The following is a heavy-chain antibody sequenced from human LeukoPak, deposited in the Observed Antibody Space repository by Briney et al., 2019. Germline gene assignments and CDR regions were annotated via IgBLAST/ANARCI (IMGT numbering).Heavy chain of an antibody. D-gene: IGHD3-3*01. CDR3: AKGGLGYYDFWSGYRDYFDY. J-gene: IGHJ4*02. V-gene: IGHV3-23*01. Sequence: GGSLRLTCAASGFTFSSYAMSWVRQAPGKGLEWVSAISGSGGSTYYADSVKGRFTISRDNSKNTLYLQMNSLRAEDTAVYYCAKGGLGYYDFWSGYRDYFDYWGQGTLVTVSS. CDR1: GFTFSSYA. CDR2: ISGSGGST.